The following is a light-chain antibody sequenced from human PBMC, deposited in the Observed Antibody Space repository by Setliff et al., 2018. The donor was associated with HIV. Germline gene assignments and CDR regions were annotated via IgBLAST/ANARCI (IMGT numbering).Light chain of an antibody. J-gene: IGLJ1*01. CDR1: SSDVGGYNY. V-gene: IGLV2-11*01. CDR2: DVT. Sequence: QSALTQPRSVSGSPGQSVTISCTGTSSDVGGYNYVSWYQHLPGKAPKLMIYDVTKRPSGVPDRFSGSKSGNTASLTISGLQSEDEADYYCCSYAGSYTSLYVFGTGTRPPS. CDR3: CSYAGSYTSLYV.